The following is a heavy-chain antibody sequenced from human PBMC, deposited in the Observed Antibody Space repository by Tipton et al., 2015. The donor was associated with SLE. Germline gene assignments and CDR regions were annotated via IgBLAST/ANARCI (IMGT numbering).Heavy chain of an antibody. J-gene: IGHJ4*02. V-gene: IGHV4-59*11. CDR1: GDSIGSHY. CDR2: IYYTGAT. D-gene: IGHD3-3*01. Sequence: TLSLTCTVSGDSIGSHYWTWIRQPPGKGLEWIGCIYYTGATNYNPSLKSRLIMSVDWSKNQFSLRLNSLTAADTAVYYCARAPYDLWSGYYVPFDYWGQGTLVTVSS. CDR3: ARAPYDLWSGYYVPFDY.